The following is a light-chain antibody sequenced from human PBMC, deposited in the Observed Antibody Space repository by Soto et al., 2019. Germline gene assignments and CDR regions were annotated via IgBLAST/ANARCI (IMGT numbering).Light chain of an antibody. Sequence: EMALTQSPGTLSLSPGERATLSCRASQSLRSTYLAWYQQKLGQAPRLLIYGASTRAPGIPDRFSGTGSGTDFTLTISRLEPEDFAVYYCQHYGNSPLTFGGGTKVEL. CDR1: QSLRSTY. CDR2: GAS. V-gene: IGKV3-20*01. CDR3: QHYGNSPLT. J-gene: IGKJ4*01.